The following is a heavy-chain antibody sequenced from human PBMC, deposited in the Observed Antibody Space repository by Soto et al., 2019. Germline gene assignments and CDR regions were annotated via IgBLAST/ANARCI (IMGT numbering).Heavy chain of an antibody. CDR1: GFTFSSYG. CDR2: ISYDGSNK. D-gene: IGHD3-10*01. CDR3: AKGSLYGSGSYYLGGFDP. Sequence: QVQLVESGGGVVQPGRSLRLSCAASGFTFSSYGMHWVRQAPGKGLEWVAVISYDGSNKYYADSVKGRFTISRDNSKSTLYLQMNSLRAEDTAVYYCAKGSLYGSGSYYLGGFDPWGQGTLVTVSS. J-gene: IGHJ5*02. V-gene: IGHV3-30*18.